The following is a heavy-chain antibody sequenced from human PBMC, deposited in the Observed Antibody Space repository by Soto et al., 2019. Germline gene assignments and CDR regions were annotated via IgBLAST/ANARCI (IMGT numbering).Heavy chain of an antibody. Sequence: TSETLSLTCAVYGGSFSGYYWSWIRQPPGKGLEWIGEINHSGSTYYNPSLKSRVTISVDTSKNQFSLKLSSVTAADTAVYYCARDRRYCISTGCNYYYYYGMDVWGQGTTVTVSS. V-gene: IGHV4-34*09. D-gene: IGHD2-2*01. CDR3: ARDRRYCISTGCNYYYYYGMDV. CDR1: GGSFSGYY. CDR2: INHSGST. J-gene: IGHJ6*02.